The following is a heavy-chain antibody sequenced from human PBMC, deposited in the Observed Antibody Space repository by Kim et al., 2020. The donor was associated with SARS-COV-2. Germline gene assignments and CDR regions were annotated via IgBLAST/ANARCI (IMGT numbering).Heavy chain of an antibody. CDR3: ARDLRYSNSKYYYYYYGMDV. V-gene: IGHV3-33*01. J-gene: IGHJ6*02. CDR1: GFTFSSYG. D-gene: IGHD4-4*01. CDR2: IWYDGSNK. Sequence: GGSLRLSCAASGFTFSSYGMHWVRQAPGKGLEWVAVIWYDGSNKYYADSVKGRFTISRDNSKNTLYLQMNSLRAEDTAVYYCARDLRYSNSKYYYYYYGMDVWGQGTTVTVSS.